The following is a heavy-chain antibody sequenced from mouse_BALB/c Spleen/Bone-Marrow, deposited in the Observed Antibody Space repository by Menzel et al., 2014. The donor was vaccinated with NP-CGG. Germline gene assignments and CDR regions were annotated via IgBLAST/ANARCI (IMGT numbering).Heavy chain of an antibody. CDR2: IRYSGST. CDR1: GNSITSDYG. Sequence: DVKLQESGPGLVKPSQSLSLTCTVTGNSITSDYGWNWIRQFPGNKLEWMGYIRYSGSTSYNPSLKSRISITRDTSKNQIFLQLNSVTTEDTATYYCARSADWYFEVWGAGTTVTVSA. CDR3: ARSADWYFEV. V-gene: IGHV3-2*02. J-gene: IGHJ1*01.